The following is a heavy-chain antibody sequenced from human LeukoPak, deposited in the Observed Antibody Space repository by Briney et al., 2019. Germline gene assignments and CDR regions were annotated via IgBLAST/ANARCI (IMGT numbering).Heavy chain of an antibody. CDR1: GGSISSSSYY. CDR3: VVMPGF. CDR2: LYYSGST. V-gene: IGHV4-39*01. J-gene: IGHJ4*02. Sequence: PSETLSLTCTVSGGSISSSSYYWGWIRQPPGKGLEWIGSLYYSGSTYYNPSLKSRVTMSVDTSKNQFSLKLSSVTAADTAVYYCVVMPGFWGQGTLVTVSS. D-gene: IGHD3-16*01.